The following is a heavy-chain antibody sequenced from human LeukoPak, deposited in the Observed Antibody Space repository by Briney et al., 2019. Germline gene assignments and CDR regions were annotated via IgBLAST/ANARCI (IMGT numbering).Heavy chain of an antibody. V-gene: IGHV1-8*03. CDR2: MNPNSGNT. CDR3: ARGPPTTVTSPYYYYYYMDV. D-gene: IGHD4-17*01. J-gene: IGHJ6*03. Sequence: ASVKVSCKASGYTFTSYDINWVRQATGQGLEWMGWMNPNSGNTGYAQKFQGGVTITRNTSISTAYMELSSLRSEDTAVYYCARGPPTTVTSPYYYYYYMDVWGKGTTVTVSS. CDR1: GYTFTSYD.